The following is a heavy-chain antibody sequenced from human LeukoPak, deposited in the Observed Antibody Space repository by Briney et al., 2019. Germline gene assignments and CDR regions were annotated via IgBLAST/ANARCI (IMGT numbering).Heavy chain of an antibody. D-gene: IGHD5-12*01. CDR2: ISAYNCNT. CDR3: ARAQPGYSGYDFVY. Sequence: ASVKVSCKASGGTFSSYAISWVRQAPGQGLEWMGWISAYNCNTNYAQKLQGRVTMTTDTSTSTAYMELRSLRSDDTAVYYCARAQPGYSGYDFVYWGQGTLVTVSS. CDR1: GGTFSSYA. J-gene: IGHJ4*02. V-gene: IGHV1-18*01.